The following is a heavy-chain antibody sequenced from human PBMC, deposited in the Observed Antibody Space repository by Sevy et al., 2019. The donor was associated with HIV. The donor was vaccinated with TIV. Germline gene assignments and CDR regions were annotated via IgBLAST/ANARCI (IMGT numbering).Heavy chain of an antibody. J-gene: IGHJ4*02. D-gene: IGHD3-10*01. V-gene: IGHV4-39*01. CDR2: IYHTGAA. Sequence: SETLSLTCTVSGGTISSSSYRWGWIRQPPGKGLEGVGSIYHTGAADDNPSLKRRVTMSVDTSKNQFSLQVGSVTAADTAVYYCARWYGHNFDYWGQGALVTVSS. CDR1: GGTISSSSYR. CDR3: ARWYGHNFDY.